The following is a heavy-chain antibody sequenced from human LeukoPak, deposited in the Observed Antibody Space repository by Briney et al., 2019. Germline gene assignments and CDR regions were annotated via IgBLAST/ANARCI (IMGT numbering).Heavy chain of an antibody. Sequence: SETLSLTCAVCGGSFSGYYWSWIRQPPGKGLEWIGYIYYSGSTYYNPSLKSRVTISVDTSKNQFSLKLSSVTAADTAVYYCARDKGDGYSNYYYGMDVWGQGTTVTVSS. D-gene: IGHD5-24*01. CDR3: ARDKGDGYSNYYYGMDV. J-gene: IGHJ6*02. CDR1: GGSFSGYY. CDR2: IYYSGST. V-gene: IGHV4-30-4*01.